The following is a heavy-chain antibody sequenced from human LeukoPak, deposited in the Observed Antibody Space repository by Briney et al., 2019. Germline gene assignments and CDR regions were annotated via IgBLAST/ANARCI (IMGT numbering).Heavy chain of an antibody. Sequence: ASVKVSCKASGYTFTSYDINWVRQATGQGLEWMGWMNPNSGNTGYAQKFQGRVTMTRNTSISTAYMGLSSLRSEDTAVYYCARGHRGVTIFGVVREYNWFGPWGQGTLVTVSS. CDR1: GYTFTSYD. CDR2: MNPNSGNT. V-gene: IGHV1-8*01. D-gene: IGHD3-3*01. CDR3: ARGHRGVTIFGVVREYNWFGP. J-gene: IGHJ5*02.